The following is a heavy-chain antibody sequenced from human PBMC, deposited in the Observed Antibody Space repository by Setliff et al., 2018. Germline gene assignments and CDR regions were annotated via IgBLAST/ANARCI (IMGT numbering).Heavy chain of an antibody. J-gene: IGHJ5*02. CDR1: GYSFTSYW. D-gene: IGHD2-15*01. CDR3: ARAEYCSGGSCYGSRWFDP. Sequence: PGESLKISCKGSGYSFTSYWIGWVRQMPGKGLEWMGIIYPGDSDTRYSPSFQGQVTISADKSISTAYLQWSSLKASDTAMYYCARAEYCSGGSCYGSRWFDPWGQGTLVTVSS. V-gene: IGHV5-51*01. CDR2: IYPGDSDT.